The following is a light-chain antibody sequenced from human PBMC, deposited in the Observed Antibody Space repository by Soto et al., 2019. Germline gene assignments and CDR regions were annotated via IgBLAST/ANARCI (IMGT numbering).Light chain of an antibody. CDR3: MQALQTPPIT. Sequence: DSVMTQSQRSLQDTPGEPASIGCRASHRLLLSNRYTYLDWYLQKPGQSPQLLISLGSNRASGVPDRFSGSGSGTDFTLKISRVEAEDVGVYYCMQALQTPPITFGKGTRLEI. V-gene: IGKV2-28*01. CDR1: HRLLLSNRYTY. CDR2: LGS. J-gene: IGKJ5*01.